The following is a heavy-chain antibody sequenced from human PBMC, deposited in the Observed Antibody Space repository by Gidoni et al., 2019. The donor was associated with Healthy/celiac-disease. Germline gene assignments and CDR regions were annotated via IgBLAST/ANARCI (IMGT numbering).Heavy chain of an antibody. Sequence: EVQLVESGGGLVKPGGSLRLSCAASGCTFSSYSMNWVRQAPGKGLEWVSSISSSSSYIYYADSVKGRFTISRDNAKNSLYLQMNSLRAEDTAVYYCARDEGEFGGRSYYFDYWGQGTLVTVSS. D-gene: IGHD6-19*01. V-gene: IGHV3-21*01. CDR3: ARDEGEFGGRSYYFDY. J-gene: IGHJ4*02. CDR2: ISSSSSYI. CDR1: GCTFSSYS.